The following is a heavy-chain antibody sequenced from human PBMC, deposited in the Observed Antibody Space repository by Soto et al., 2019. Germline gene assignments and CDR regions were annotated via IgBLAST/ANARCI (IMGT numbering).Heavy chain of an antibody. CDR3: ARGIAAAGTDYFDY. J-gene: IGHJ4*02. CDR2: MNPNSGNT. D-gene: IGHD6-13*01. V-gene: IGHV1-8*01. CDR1: GYTFTSYD. Sequence: ASVKVSCKASGYTFTSYDINWVRQATGQGLEWMGWMNPNSGNTGYAQKFQGRVTMTRNTSISTAYMELSSLRSEDTAVYYCARGIAAAGTDYFDYWGQGTLVTV.